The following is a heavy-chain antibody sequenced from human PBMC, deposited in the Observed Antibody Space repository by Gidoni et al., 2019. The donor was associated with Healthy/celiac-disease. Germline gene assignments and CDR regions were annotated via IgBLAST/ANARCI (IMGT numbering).Heavy chain of an antibody. CDR2: IWYDGSNK. V-gene: IGHV3-33*01. J-gene: IGHJ4*02. CDR3: ARDIGYGSGSYDY. Sequence: QVQLVESGGGVVQPGRSLRLSCAASAFTFSSYGMHWVRQAPGKGLEWVAVIWYDGSNKYYADSVKGRFTISRDNSKNTLYLQMNSLRAEDTAVYYCARDIGYGSGSYDYWGQGTLVTVSS. CDR1: AFTFSSYG. D-gene: IGHD3-10*01.